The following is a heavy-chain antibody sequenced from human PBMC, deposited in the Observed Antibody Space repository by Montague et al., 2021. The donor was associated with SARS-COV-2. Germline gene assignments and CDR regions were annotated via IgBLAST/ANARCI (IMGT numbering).Heavy chain of an antibody. J-gene: IGHJ4*02. CDR3: AGGYGSGSYSS. CDR2: VHHDGSSGSA. CDR1: GGSFKNYY. V-gene: IGHV4-59*12. Sequence: SETLSLTCTVSGGSFKNYYWSWIRQPPGKGLEWIGYVHHDGSSGSANYNPSVWSRVTISVDTSRKQFSLPLTSVTAADTAVYYCAGGYGSGSYSSWGQGTLVTVSS. D-gene: IGHD3-10*01.